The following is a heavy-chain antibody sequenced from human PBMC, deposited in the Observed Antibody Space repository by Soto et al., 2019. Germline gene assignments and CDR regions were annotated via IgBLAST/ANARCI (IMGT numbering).Heavy chain of an antibody. J-gene: IGHJ4*02. V-gene: IGHV1-2*04. D-gene: IGHD2-2*01. CDR3: ATGSFNCSSTSCYDV. Sequence: GDSVKASSRASGCTFTGYYMHWVRQAPGQGLEWMGWINPNSGGTNYAQKFQGWVTMTRDTSISTAYMELSRLRSDDTAVYYCATGSFNCSSTSCYDVWGQGTLVTVSS. CDR2: INPNSGGT. CDR1: GCTFTGYY.